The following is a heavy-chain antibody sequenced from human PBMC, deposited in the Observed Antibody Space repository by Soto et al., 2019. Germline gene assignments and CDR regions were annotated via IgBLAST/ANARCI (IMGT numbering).Heavy chain of an antibody. CDR3: ARDSDYYDSSGYPIYYGMDV. J-gene: IGHJ6*02. CDR2: TYSGGST. D-gene: IGHD3-22*01. V-gene: IGHV3-53*01. Sequence: PGGSLRLSCAASGFTVSSNYMSWVRQAPGKGLEWVSVTYSGGSTYYADSVKGRFTISRDNSKNTLYLQMNSLRAEDTAVYYCARDSDYYDSSGYPIYYGMDVWGQGTTVTVSS. CDR1: GFTVSSNY.